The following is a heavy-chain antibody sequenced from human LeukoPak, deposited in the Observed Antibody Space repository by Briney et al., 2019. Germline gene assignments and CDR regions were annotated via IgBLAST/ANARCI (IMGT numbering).Heavy chain of an antibody. Sequence: SQTLSLTCTVSGGSISSGNYYWSWIRQPPGKGLEWIGYIYYSGSTYYNPSLKSRVTISVDTSKNQFSLKLSSVTAADTAVYYCARWAFDSGYDSTDYWGQGTLVTVSS. CDR2: IYYSGST. J-gene: IGHJ4*02. CDR1: GGSISSGNYY. CDR3: ARWAFDSGYDSTDY. D-gene: IGHD5-12*01. V-gene: IGHV4-30-4*01.